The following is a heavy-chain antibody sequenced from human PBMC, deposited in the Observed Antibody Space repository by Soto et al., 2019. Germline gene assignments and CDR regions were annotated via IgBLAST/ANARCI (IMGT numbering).Heavy chain of an antibody. V-gene: IGHV3-7*01. J-gene: IGHJ3*01. CDR2: IKQDGSEK. Sequence: GGSLRLSCEVSGFKLSDYWMSWVRQAPGKGLEWLANIKQDGSEKKYGDSVRGRLIISGDNTKNSLYLQINSLRVEDTAIYHCVRSPPWAFDLWGQGTVVTVSS. CDR1: GFKLSDYW. CDR3: VRSPPWAFDL.